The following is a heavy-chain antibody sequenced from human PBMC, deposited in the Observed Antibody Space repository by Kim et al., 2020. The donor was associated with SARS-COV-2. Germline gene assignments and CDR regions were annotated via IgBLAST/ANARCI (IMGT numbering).Heavy chain of an antibody. V-gene: IGHV3-48*03. CDR2: ISSSGSTI. J-gene: IGHJ5*02. D-gene: IGHD1-26*01. Sequence: GGSLRLSCAASGFTFSSYEMNWVRQAPGKGLEWVSYISSSGSTIYYADSVKGRFTISRDNAKNSLYLQMNSLRAEDTAVYYCARDGGKSWRLPGSSPDNWFVTCGQGTLVTASS. CDR1: GFTFSSYE. CDR3: ARDGGKSWRLPGSSPDNWFVT.